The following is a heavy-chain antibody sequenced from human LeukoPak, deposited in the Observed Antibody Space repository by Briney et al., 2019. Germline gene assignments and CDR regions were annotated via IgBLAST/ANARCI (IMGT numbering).Heavy chain of an antibody. D-gene: IGHD6-19*01. J-gene: IGHJ6*03. CDR1: GGSISSGSYY. CDR2: IYTSGST. CDR3: AREEQWLATYYMDV. V-gene: IGHV4-61*02. Sequence: SETLSLTCTVSGGSISSGSYYWSWIRQPAGKGLEWIGRIYTSGSTNYNPSLKSRVTMSVDTSKNQFSLKLSSVTAADTAVYYCAREEQWLATYYMDVWGKGTTVTVSS.